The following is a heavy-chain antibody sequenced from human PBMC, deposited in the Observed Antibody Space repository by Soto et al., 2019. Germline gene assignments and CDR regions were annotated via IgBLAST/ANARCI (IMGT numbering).Heavy chain of an antibody. D-gene: IGHD1-26*01. Sequence: QVQLVQSGVEVQKPGASVKVSCKASGYTFTTYGISWVRQAPGQGLEWMGWISPYDGDTNYADTLQGRVTLTTDTSTTTAYMELRSLRSDDTAMYYCARDHGGSYQADSFDPWGQGTLVIVSS. CDR3: ARDHGGSYQADSFDP. J-gene: IGHJ5*02. CDR1: GYTFTTYG. V-gene: IGHV1-18*01. CDR2: ISPYDGDT.